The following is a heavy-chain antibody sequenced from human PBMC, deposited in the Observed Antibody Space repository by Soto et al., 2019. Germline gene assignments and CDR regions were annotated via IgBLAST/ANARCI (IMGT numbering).Heavy chain of an antibody. V-gene: IGHV1-69*01. J-gene: IGHJ3*02. CDR1: GGTFSSYA. D-gene: IGHD3-22*01. CDR2: IIPICGTA. CDR3: AREPDSSGYYHDAFDI. Sequence: QVQLVQSGAEVKKHGSSVKVSCKASGGTFSSYAISWVRQAPGQGLEWMGGIIPICGTANYAQKFQGRVTITADESTSTAYMELSSLRSEDTAVYYCAREPDSSGYYHDAFDIWGQGTMVTVSS.